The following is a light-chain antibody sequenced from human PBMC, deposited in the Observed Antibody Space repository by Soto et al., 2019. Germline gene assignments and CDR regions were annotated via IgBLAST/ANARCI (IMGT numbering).Light chain of an antibody. CDR1: SSDVGGYNC. CDR2: DVT. CDR3: CSHSASYTFV. Sequence: QSALTHPLSVSWSPGHSVTIACTGTSSDVGGYNCVSWYQQHPGKAPQLIIYDVTQRPSGVPDRFSGSKSGNTASLSISGLQAEDEADYYCCSHSASYTFVFGTGTKVTV. V-gene: IGLV2-11*01. J-gene: IGLJ1*01.